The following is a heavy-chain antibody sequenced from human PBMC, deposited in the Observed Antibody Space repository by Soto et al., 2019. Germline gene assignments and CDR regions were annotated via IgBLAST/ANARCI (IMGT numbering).Heavy chain of an antibody. CDR3: ARETESRWLRSDIGY. V-gene: IGHV3-30-3*01. Sequence: QVQLVESGGGVVQPGRSLRLSCAASGFTFSSYAMHWVRQAPGKGLEWVAVISYDGSNKYYADSVKGRFTISRDNSKNTLYLQMNSLRAEDTAVYYCARETESRWLRSDIGYWGQGTLVTGSS. CDR2: ISYDGSNK. J-gene: IGHJ4*02. CDR1: GFTFSSYA. D-gene: IGHD5-12*01.